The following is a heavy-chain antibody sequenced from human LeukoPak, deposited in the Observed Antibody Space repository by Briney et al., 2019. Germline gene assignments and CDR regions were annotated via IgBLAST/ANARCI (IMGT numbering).Heavy chain of an antibody. D-gene: IGHD3-16*01. CDR2: IKQDGSEK. CDR3: ARDLPYGGYYMDV. V-gene: IGHV3-7*01. Sequence: GGSLRLSCAASGFTFSSYWMSWVRQAPGKGLEWVANIKQDGSEKYYVDSVKGRFTISRDNAKNSLYLQMNSLGAEDTAVYYCARDLPYGGYYMDVWGKGTTVTVSS. J-gene: IGHJ6*03. CDR1: GFTFSSYW.